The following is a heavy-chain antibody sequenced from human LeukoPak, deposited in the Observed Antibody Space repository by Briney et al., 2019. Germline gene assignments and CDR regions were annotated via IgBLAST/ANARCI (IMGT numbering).Heavy chain of an antibody. CDR2: FDPEHGEM. D-gene: IGHD3-9*01. V-gene: IGHV1-24*01. CDR1: GDTLTELS. Sequence: ASVKVSCKISGDTLTELSTHWVRQAPGKGLEWMGGFDPEHGEMIYAQKLQGRVTMTEDRSTDTAYMELSSLRSEDTAVYYCATGGPWDLLKYWGQGTLVTVSS. CDR3: ATGGPWDLLKY. J-gene: IGHJ4*02.